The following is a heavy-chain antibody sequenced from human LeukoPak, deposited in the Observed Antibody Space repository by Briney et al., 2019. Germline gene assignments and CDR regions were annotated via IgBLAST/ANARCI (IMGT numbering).Heavy chain of an antibody. V-gene: IGHV4-4*07. D-gene: IGHD2-2*01. CDR3: ARERVGYCSSTSCGQNWNYGDYYYYMDV. CDR2: IYTSGSP. J-gene: IGHJ6*03. CDR1: GGSISSYY. Sequence: PSETLSLTCTVSGGSISSYYWSWIRQPAGKRLEWIGRIYTSGSPNYNPSLKSRVTMSVDTSKNQFSLKLSSVTAADTAVYYCARERVGYCSSTSCGQNWNYGDYYYYMDVWGKGTTVTVSS.